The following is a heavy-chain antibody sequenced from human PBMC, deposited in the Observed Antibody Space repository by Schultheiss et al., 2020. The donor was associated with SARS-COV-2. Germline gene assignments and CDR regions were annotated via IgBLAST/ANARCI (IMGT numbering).Heavy chain of an antibody. J-gene: IGHJ4*02. CDR2: IYTSGST. CDR1: GGSISSSSYY. Sequence: SQTLSLTCTVSGGSISSSSYYWSWIRQPAGKGLEWIGRIYTSGSTNYNPSLKSRVTISVDKSKNQFSLKLSSVTAADTAVYYCARDAPYGDYLDYWGQGTLVTVSS. D-gene: IGHD4-17*01. CDR3: ARDAPYGDYLDY. V-gene: IGHV4-61*02.